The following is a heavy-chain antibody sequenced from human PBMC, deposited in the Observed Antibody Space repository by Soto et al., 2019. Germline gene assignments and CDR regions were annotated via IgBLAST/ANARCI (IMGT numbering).Heavy chain of an antibody. CDR2: IIPIFGTP. V-gene: IGHV1-69*01. J-gene: IGHJ4*02. D-gene: IGHD3-10*01. CDR1: GGIFSTYA. CDR3: ARDRDDYGSGNYYNRIDF. Sequence: QVQLVQSGAEVKKPGSSVKVSCKASGGIFSTYAISWLRQAPGQGLEWMGGIIPIFGTPNYAQRFQGRVTITADESTSTADMELSRLRSEDTVVYYCARDRDDYGSGNYYNRIDFWGQGTLVTVSS.